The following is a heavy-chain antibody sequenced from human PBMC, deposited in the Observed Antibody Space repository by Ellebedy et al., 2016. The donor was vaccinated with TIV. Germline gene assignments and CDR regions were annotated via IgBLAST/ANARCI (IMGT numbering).Heavy chain of an antibody. D-gene: IGHD6-19*01. CDR3: AKDSGWHWDS. J-gene: IGHJ4*02. V-gene: IGHV4-4*02. CDR1: GDSI. Sequence: SETLSLTXVVSGDSIWSWVRQPPGKVLEWIGDIRQSGTTQYNPTLRSRVTLFLDKSNNQFSLRLISVTAADTAVYYCAKDSGWHWDSWGQGVLVTVSS. CDR2: IRQSGTT.